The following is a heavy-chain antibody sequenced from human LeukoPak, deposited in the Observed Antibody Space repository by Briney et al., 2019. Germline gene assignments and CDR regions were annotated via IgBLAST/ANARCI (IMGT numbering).Heavy chain of an antibody. Sequence: SETLSLTCTVSGGSISSYYWSWIRHPPGKGLEWIGYIYYSGSTNYNPSPKSRVTISVDTSKNQFSLKLSSVTAADTAVYYCARGRYDSSGYYYHYWGQGTLVPVSS. CDR2: IYYSGST. J-gene: IGHJ4*02. CDR1: GGSISSYY. CDR3: ARGRYDSSGYYYHY. D-gene: IGHD3-22*01. V-gene: IGHV4-59*01.